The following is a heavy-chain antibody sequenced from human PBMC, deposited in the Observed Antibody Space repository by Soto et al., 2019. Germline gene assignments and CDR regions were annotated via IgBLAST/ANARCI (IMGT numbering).Heavy chain of an antibody. CDR3: ARNGGDWYPAPNFDY. Sequence: EVQLVESGGGLVQPGGSLRLSCAASGFTVSSNYMSWVRQAPGKGLEWVSVIYSGGSTYYADSVKGRFTISRDNSKNTLYLQMNSLRAEDTAVYYCARNGGDWYPAPNFDYWGQGTLVTVSS. J-gene: IGHJ4*02. V-gene: IGHV3-66*01. CDR1: GFTVSSNY. CDR2: IYSGGST. D-gene: IGHD2-21*02.